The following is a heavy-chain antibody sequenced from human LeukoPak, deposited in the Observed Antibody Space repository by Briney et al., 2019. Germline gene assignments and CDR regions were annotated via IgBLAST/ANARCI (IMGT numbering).Heavy chain of an antibody. Sequence: PSETLSLTCTVSGGSISSYYWIWIRQPPGKGLEWIGYIYYTGSTNKNPSLKSRVTMSVDTSKNQFSLNLKSVTPEDTAVYYCARNLIPEQLVLNFWGQGILVTVSS. D-gene: IGHD6-13*01. CDR1: GGSISSYY. V-gene: IGHV4-59*01. CDR3: ARNLIPEQLVLNF. CDR2: IYYTGST. J-gene: IGHJ4*02.